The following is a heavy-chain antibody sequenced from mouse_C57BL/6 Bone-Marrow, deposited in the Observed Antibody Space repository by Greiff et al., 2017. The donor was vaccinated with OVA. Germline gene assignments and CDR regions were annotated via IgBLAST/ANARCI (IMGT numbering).Heavy chain of an antibody. CDR1: GYTFTDYE. CDR3: TRGYSNYYYAMDY. V-gene: IGHV1-15*01. CDR2: IDPETGGT. J-gene: IGHJ4*01. Sequence: VQLQQSGAELVRPGASVTLSCKASGYTFTDYEMHWVKQTPVHGLEWIGAIDPETGGTAYNQKFKGKAILTADKSSSTAYMELRSLTSEDSAVYYCTRGYSNYYYAMDYWGQGTSVTVSS. D-gene: IGHD2-5*01.